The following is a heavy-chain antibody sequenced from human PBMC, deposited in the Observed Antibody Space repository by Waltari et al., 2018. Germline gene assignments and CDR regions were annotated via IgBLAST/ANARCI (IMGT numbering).Heavy chain of an antibody. D-gene: IGHD2-21*01. Sequence: EVQLVESGGGLVQPGGSLRLSCAESVFTVSDYWLTCVRQAPGEGLEWVANIKKDGGETYYVDSVKGRFTVSRDNAKNSLYLQMSSLRGEDTAVYYCARDRGYCGGDCYKNLDYWGQGTLVAVSS. CDR2: IKKDGGET. CDR3: ARDRGYCGGDCYKNLDY. CDR1: VFTVSDYW. V-gene: IGHV3-7*01. J-gene: IGHJ4*02.